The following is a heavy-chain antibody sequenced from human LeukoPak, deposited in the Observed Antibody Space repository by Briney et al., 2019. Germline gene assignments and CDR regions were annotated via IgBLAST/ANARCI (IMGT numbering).Heavy chain of an antibody. CDR2: ISGSGAST. CDR3: AKDVGKWESLHFFDY. V-gene: IGHV3-23*01. D-gene: IGHD1-26*01. CDR1: GFTFSDRY. Sequence: GGSLRLSCAASGFTFSDRYMSWVRQAPGKGLEWISGISGSGASTYYADSVTGRFTISRDNSRNTLYLQMNSLRGDDTAVYYCAKDVGKWESLHFFDYWGQGTLVTVSS. J-gene: IGHJ4*02.